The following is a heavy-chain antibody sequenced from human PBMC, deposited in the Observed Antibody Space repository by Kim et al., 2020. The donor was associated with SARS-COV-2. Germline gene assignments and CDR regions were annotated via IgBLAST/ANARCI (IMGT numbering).Heavy chain of an antibody. CDR3: ARDFRTGSPPLYYFDY. D-gene: IGHD3-9*01. Sequence: GGSLRLSCAASGFTFSSHAMHWVRQAPGKGLEWVAVISYDGSNKNYTDSVKGRFTIYRDDSKNTLSLQMNSLKTEDTAMYYCARDFRTGSPPLYYFDYWG. CDR2: ISYDGSNK. J-gene: IGHJ4*01. V-gene: IGHV3-30*04. CDR1: GFTFSSHA.